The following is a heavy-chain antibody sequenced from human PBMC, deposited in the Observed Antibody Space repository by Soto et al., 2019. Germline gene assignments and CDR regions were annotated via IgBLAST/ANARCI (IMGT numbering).Heavy chain of an antibody. V-gene: IGHV4-61*08. CDR3: ARAGSYRYFDY. CDR2: IYYSGST. Sequence: QVQLQESGPGLVKPSETLSLTCSVSGGSVSSGGYYWSWIRQPPGKGLEWIGCIYYSGSTDYNPSLKSRDTMSLDKSKNQFSLKLNSVTAADTAVYFCARAGSYRYFDYWGQGTLVTVSS. CDR1: GGSVSSGGYY. J-gene: IGHJ4*02. D-gene: IGHD3-10*01.